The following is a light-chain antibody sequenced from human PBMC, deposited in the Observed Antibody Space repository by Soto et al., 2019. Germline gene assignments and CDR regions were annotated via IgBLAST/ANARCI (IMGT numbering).Light chain of an antibody. J-gene: IGLJ1*01. Sequence: QLVLAQPPSVSGAPGQRVTISCTGTSSNIGAGFDVHWYQQLPGTAPKPLVYGNNKRPSGVPDRFSCSRSGTSASLAITGLQAEDEAEYYCQSYDSKSYVFGSGTKVTVL. V-gene: IGLV1-40*01. CDR1: SSNIGAGFD. CDR2: GNN. CDR3: QSYDSKSYV.